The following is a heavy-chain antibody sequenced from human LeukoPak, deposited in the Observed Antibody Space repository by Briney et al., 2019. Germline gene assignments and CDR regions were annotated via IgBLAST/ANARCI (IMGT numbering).Heavy chain of an antibody. CDR3: ARHQTATVTRRDYFDY. V-gene: IGHV1-69*01. CDR1: GGTFSSYT. D-gene: IGHD4-17*01. CDR2: IIPIFGTA. Sequence: SVKVSCKASGGTFSSYTISWVRQAPGQGLEWMGGIIPIFGTANYAQKFQGRVTITADESTSTAYMELSSLRSEDTAVYYCARHQTATVTRRDYFDYWGQGTLVTVSS. J-gene: IGHJ4*02.